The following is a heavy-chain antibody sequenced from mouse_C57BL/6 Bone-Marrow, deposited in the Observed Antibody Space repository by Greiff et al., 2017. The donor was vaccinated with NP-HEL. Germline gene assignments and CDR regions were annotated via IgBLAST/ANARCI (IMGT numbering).Heavy chain of an antibody. V-gene: IGHV3-8*01. CDR2: ISYSGST. J-gene: IGHJ4*01. CDR1: GYSITSDY. Sequence: EVQLVESGPGLAKPSQTLSLTCSVTGYSITSDYWNWIRKFPGNKLEYMGYISYSGSTYYNPSLKSRISITRDTSKNQYYLQLNSVTTEDTATYYCARGIFITTVVATYYAMDYWGQGTSVTVSS. D-gene: IGHD1-1*01. CDR3: ARGIFITTVVATYYAMDY.